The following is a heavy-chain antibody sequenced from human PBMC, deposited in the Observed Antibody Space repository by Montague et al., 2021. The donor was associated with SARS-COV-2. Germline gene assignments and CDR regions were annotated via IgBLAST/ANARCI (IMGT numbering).Heavy chain of an antibody. D-gene: IGHD6-13*01. V-gene: IGHV4-61*08. CDR2: IYYSGST. J-gene: IGHJ4*02. Sequence: SETLSLTCTVSGGSVSSGGYYWSWIRQPPGKGLEWIGYIYYSGSTNYNPSLKSRVTISLDTSKNQFSLKLTSVTAADTAVYYCAGVSLAAAATRSDYWGQGTLVTVSS. CDR3: AGVSLAAAATRSDY. CDR1: GGSVSSGGYY.